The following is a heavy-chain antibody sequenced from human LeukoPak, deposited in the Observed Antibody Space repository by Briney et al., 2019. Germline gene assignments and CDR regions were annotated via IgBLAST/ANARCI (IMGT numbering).Heavy chain of an antibody. Sequence: SETLSLTCTVSGGSISSGSYYWSWIRQPAGKGLEWIGRIYTSGSTNYNPSLKSRVTISVDTSKNQFSLKLSSVTAADTAVYYCAREGGYGFSFGAFDIWGQGTMVTVSS. V-gene: IGHV4-61*02. D-gene: IGHD5-18*01. CDR3: AREGGYGFSFGAFDI. CDR1: GGSISSGSYY. J-gene: IGHJ3*02. CDR2: IYTSGST.